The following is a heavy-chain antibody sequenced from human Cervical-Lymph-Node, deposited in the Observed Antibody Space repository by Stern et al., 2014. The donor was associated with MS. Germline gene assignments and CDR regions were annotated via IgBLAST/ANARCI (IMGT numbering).Heavy chain of an antibody. Sequence: QLQLQESGPGLVKPSETLSLTCTVSGGSISSYYWSWIRQPPGKGLEWIGYIYYSGSTNYNPSLKSRVTISVDTSKNQFSLKLSSVTAADTAVYYCARARSGLDYGGQGTLVTVSS. CDR2: IYYSGST. CDR3: ARARSGLDY. V-gene: IGHV4-59*01. J-gene: IGHJ4*02. D-gene: IGHD6-19*01. CDR1: GGSISSYY.